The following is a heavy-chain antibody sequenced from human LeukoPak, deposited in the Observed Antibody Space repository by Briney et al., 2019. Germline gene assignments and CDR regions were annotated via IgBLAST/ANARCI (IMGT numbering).Heavy chain of an antibody. D-gene: IGHD5-12*01. J-gene: IGHJ4*02. CDR2: IYTSGST. CDR1: GGSISSYY. V-gene: IGHV4-4*07. CDR3: ARQKGSGYDRYFDY. Sequence: SETLSLTCTVSGGSISSYYRSWIRHPAGKGLEWIGRIYTSGSTNYNPSLKSRVTMSVDTSKNQFSLKLSSVTAADTVVYYCARQKGSGYDRYFDYWGQGTLVTVSS.